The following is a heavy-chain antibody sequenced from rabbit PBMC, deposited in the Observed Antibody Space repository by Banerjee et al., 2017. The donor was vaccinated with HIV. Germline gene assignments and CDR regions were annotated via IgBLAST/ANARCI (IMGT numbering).Heavy chain of an antibody. V-gene: IGHV1S45*01. Sequence: QEQLVESGGGLVQPEGSLTLTCKASGFDFSSNAMSWVRQAPGKGLEWIGYIYTGSSGSTYYASWAKGRFTISKTSSTTVTLQMTSLTAADTATYFCARDPYAVTSGYFNLWGPGTLVTVS. CDR2: IYTGSSGST. J-gene: IGHJ4*01. CDR1: GFDFSSNA. D-gene: IGHD8-1*01. CDR3: ARDPYAVTSGYFNL.